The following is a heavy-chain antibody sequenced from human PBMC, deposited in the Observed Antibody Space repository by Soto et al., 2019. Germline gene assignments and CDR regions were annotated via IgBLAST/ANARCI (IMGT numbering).Heavy chain of an antibody. CDR1: GFTFSSYW. CDR3: ARGAGCDAGY. D-gene: IGHD2-21*02. V-gene: IGHV3-7*05. CDR2: IKQHGSER. J-gene: IGHJ4*02. Sequence: DVQLVESGGGLVQPGGSLRLSCAASGFTFSSYWMSWVRQAPGKGLEWVANIKQHGSERWYVDSVKGRFTISRDNAKNSLYLQMNSLRPEDTAVYFCARGAGCDAGYWGQGTLVTVSS.